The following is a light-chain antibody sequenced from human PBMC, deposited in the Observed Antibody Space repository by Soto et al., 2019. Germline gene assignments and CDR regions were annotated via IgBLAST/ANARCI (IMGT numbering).Light chain of an antibody. CDR2: DVN. CDR1: SSDVGGYNY. J-gene: IGLJ1*01. CDR3: CSYGGSFYV. Sequence: QTVVTQPHSVFGSPGQSVAISCSVTSSDVGGYNYVSWYQQHPGKAPKLIIFDVNKRPSGVPDRFSGSKSGSTASLTISGLQAEDKADYYCCSYGGSFYVVGTGT. V-gene: IGLV2-11*01.